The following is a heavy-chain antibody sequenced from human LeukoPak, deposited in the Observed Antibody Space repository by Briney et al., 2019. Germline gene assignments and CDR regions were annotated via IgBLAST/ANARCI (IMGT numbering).Heavy chain of an antibody. CDR2: ISYDGSNK. Sequence: GRSLRLSCAASGFTFSSYAMHWVRQAPGKGLEWVAVISYDGSNKYYADSVKGRSTISRDNSKNTLYLQMNSLRAEDTAVYYCARDRGYSYGPFDYWGQGTLVTVSS. CDR3: ARDRGYSYGPFDY. V-gene: IGHV3-30*04. J-gene: IGHJ4*02. D-gene: IGHD5-18*01. CDR1: GFTFSSYA.